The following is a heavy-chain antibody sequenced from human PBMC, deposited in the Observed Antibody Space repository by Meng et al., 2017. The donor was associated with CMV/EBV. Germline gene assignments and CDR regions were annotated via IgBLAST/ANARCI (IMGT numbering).Heavy chain of an antibody. V-gene: IGHV1-2*02. CDR3: ARGLERGPYCSSTSCYENWFDP. CDR1: GYTFTGYY. J-gene: IGHJ5*02. Sequence: ASVKVSCKASGYTFTGYYMHWVRQAPGQGLEWMGWINPNSGGTNYAQKFQGRVTMTRDTSISTAYMELSSLRSEDTAVYYCARGLERGPYCSSTSCYENWFDPWGQGTLVTVSS. D-gene: IGHD2-2*01. CDR2: INPNSGGT.